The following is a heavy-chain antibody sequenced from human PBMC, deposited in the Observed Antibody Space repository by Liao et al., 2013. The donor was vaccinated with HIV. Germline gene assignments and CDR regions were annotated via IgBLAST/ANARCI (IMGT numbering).Heavy chain of an antibody. D-gene: IGHD3-3*01. CDR1: GGSIGGYY. CDR2: IYYSGST. Sequence: QVQLQESGPGLVKPSETLSLTCTVSGGSIGGYYWSWIRQPPGKGLEYIGYIYYSGSTNYNPSLKSRVTISADTSKNQFSLWLNSVTAADTAVYYCARGLDLDHWGQGTLVTVSS. V-gene: IGHV4-59*01. J-gene: IGHJ4*02. CDR3: ARGLDLDH.